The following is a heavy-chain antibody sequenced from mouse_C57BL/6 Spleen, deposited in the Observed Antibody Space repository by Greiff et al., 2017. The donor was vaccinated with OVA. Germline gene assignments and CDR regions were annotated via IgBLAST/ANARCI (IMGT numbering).Heavy chain of an antibody. CDR1: GYAFSSSW. CDR3: ARNDYDGTWFAY. V-gene: IGHV1-82*01. J-gene: IGHJ3*01. D-gene: IGHD2-4*01. CDR2: IYPGDGDT. Sequence: VKLMESGPELVKPGASVKISCKASGYAFSSSWMNWVKQRPGKGLEWIGRIYPGDGDTNYNGKFKGKATLTADKSSSTAYMQLSSLTSEDSAVYFCARNDYDGTWFAYWGQGTLVTVSA.